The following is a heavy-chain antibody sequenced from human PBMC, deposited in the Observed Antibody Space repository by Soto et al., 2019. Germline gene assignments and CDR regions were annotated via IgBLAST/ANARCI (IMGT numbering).Heavy chain of an antibody. CDR1: GFTFNTYS. Sequence: EVQLVESGGGLVQPGGALRLSCAASGFTFNTYSMNWVRQAPGKGLERVSYIGRSSSPIYYADSVKGRFTISRDNAQNSLYVQMNDLRDEDAAVYYCARDDYGSHHAFDIWGQGKMFNVSS. V-gene: IGHV3-48*02. CDR3: ARDDYGSHHAFDI. CDR2: IGRSSSPI. D-gene: IGHD3-10*01. J-gene: IGHJ3*02.